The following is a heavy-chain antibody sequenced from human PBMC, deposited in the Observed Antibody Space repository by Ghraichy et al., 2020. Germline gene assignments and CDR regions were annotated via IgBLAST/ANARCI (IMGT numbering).Heavy chain of an antibody. J-gene: IGHJ6*02. CDR3: AREPIVVVPRYYYYGMDV. V-gene: IGHV3-7*03. D-gene: IGHD2-2*01. CDR1: GFTFSSYW. CDR2: IKQDGSEK. Sequence: GGSLRLSCAASGFTFSSYWMSWVRQAPGKGLEWVANIKQDGSEKYYVDSVKGRFTISRDNAKNSLYLQMNSLRAEDTAVYYCAREPIVVVPRYYYYGMDVWGQGTTVTVSS.